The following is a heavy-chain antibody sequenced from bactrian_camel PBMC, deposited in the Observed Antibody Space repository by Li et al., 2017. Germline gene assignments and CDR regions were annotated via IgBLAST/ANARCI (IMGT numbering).Heavy chain of an antibody. D-gene: IGHD1*01. V-gene: IGHV3S6*01. CDR2: IYSPGPPT. CDR3: EADWRADCSGQYPFIY. J-gene: IGHJ4*01. CDR1: WYRAKAFC. Sequence: HVQLVESGGGSVQAGGSLRLSCEAVWYRAKAFCMGWFRQAPGKERERVATIYSPGPPTYYSDSVRGRFTASRDNVENIMSLQMDNPKPEDTAMYYCEADWRADCSGQYPFIYSGQGTQVTVSS.